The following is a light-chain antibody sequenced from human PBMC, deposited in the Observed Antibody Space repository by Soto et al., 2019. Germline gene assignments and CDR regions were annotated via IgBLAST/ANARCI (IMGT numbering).Light chain of an antibody. J-gene: IGLJ1*01. Sequence: QSVLTQPPSVSEAPRQRGTISCSGSSSNIGNNAVNWYQQLPGKAPKLLIYYDDLLPSGVSDRFSGSKSGTSASLAISGLQSEDEADYYCAAWDDRLNGYGFXTGTKVTVL. CDR1: SSNIGNNA. CDR2: YDD. CDR3: AAWDDRLNGYG. V-gene: IGLV1-36*01.